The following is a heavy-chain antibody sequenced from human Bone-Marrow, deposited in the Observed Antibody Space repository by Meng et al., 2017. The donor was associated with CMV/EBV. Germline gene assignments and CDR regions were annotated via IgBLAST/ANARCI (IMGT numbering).Heavy chain of an antibody. CDR2: INPNSGGT. J-gene: IGHJ6*02. V-gene: IGHV1-2*02. Sequence: ASVKVSCKASGYIFTDYYMHWVRQAPGQGLEWMGWINPNSGGTNYAQKFQGRVTMTRDTSISTAYMELSRLRSDDTAVYYCARAPPRSITGTTGSDYYYGMDVWVQGTTVTVSS. CDR3: ARAPPRSITGTTGSDYYYGMDV. CDR1: GYIFTDYY. D-gene: IGHD1-7*01.